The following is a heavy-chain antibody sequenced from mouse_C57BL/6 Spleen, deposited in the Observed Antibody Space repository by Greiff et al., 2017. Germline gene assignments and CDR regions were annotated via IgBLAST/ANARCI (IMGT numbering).Heavy chain of an antibody. V-gene: IGHV1-81*01. CDR3: ARSKAIYDDYDEGFAY. CDR1: GYTFTSYG. J-gene: IGHJ3*01. Sequence: QVQLQQSGAELARPGASVKLSCKASGYTFTSYGISWVKQRTGQGLEWIGEIYPRSGNTYYNEKFKGKATLTADKSSSTAYMELRSLTSEDSAVYFCARSKAIYDDYDEGFAYWGQGTLVTVSA. CDR2: IYPRSGNT. D-gene: IGHD2-4*01.